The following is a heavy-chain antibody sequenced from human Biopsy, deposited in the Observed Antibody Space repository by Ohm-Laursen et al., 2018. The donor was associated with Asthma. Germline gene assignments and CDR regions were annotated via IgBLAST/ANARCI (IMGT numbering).Heavy chain of an antibody. D-gene: IGHD5-12*01. J-gene: IGHJ6*02. CDR1: GDSLGSFLNYA. CDR3: ARGYSGTDRIVYYYSGMEV. CDR2: LIPVLGTA. Sequence: SSVKVSCKASGDSLGSFLNYAISWVRPAPRQGLEWMGGLIPVLGTADYAPMFEGRVTITANESTSTAYLELTSLRFEGTAVYYCARGYSGTDRIVYYYSGMEVWGQGTTVTVSS. V-gene: IGHV1-69*01.